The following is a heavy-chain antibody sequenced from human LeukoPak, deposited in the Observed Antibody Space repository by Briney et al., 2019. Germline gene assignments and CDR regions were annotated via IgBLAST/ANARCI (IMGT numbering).Heavy chain of an antibody. CDR2: ISGSGDST. V-gene: IGHV3-23*01. CDR3: ARIRGEYSSSSFDY. J-gene: IGHJ4*02. D-gene: IGHD6-6*01. CDR1: GFTFSSYA. Sequence: GGSLRLSCAASGFTFSSYAMSWVRQAPGKGLEWVSAISGSGDSTYYADSVKGRFTISRDNAKNSLYLQMNSLRAEDTAVYYCARIRGEYSSSSFDYWGQGTLVTVSS.